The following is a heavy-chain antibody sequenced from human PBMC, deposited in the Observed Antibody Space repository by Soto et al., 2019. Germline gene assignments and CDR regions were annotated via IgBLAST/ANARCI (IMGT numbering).Heavy chain of an antibody. V-gene: IGHV1-18*01. CDR1: GYTFTSYG. D-gene: IGHD6-19*01. CDR2: ISAYNGNT. CDR3: ARDFGGVAVAGTLGY. Sequence: GASVKVSCKASGYTFTSYGISWVRQAPGQGLEWMGWISAYNGNTNYAQKLQGRVTMTTDTSTSTAYMELRSLRSDDTAVYYCARDFGGVAVAGTLGYWGQGTLVTVSS. J-gene: IGHJ4*02.